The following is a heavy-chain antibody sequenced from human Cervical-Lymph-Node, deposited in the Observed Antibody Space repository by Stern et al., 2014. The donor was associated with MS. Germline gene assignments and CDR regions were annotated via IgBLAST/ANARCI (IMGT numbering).Heavy chain of an antibody. CDR2: INTSDGDT. CDR3: ARQRTTGHMDFDY. V-gene: IGHV1-46*01. Sequence: QVQLLQSGAEVKKPGASVNVSCVTSGYTFTTYYVHWVRQAPGQGLEWMGIINTSDGDTSLTRRFQDIVTMTRDTSASTVYLRLSSLKSEDTAIYYCARQRTTGHMDFDYWGQGTLVTVSS. D-gene: IGHD1-1*01. CDR1: GYTFTTYY. J-gene: IGHJ4*02.